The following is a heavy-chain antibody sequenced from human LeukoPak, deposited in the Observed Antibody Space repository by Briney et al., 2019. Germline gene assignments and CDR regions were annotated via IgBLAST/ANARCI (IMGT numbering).Heavy chain of an antibody. V-gene: IGHV3-7*01. Sequence: GGSLRLSCAASGFTFSDYWITWVRQAPGKGLEWVAHIKQDGSERYYGDSVKGRFTISRDNTKNLVYLQMNSLGAEDTAVYYCARGWNYAFRFDYWGQGTLVTVSS. D-gene: IGHD1-7*01. J-gene: IGHJ4*02. CDR3: ARGWNYAFRFDY. CDR1: GFTFSDYW. CDR2: IKQDGSER.